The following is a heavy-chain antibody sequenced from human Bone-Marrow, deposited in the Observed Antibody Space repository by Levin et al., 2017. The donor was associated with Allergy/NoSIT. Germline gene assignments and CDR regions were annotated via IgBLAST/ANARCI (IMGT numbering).Heavy chain of an antibody. V-gene: IGHV4-59*01. D-gene: IGHD3-10*01. CDR2: IDYSGST. CDR3: ARVTMGEGIGDYYYYGMDV. Sequence: SQTLSLTCTVSGGSIRSYYWSWIRQPPGKGLEWIGYIDYSGSTNYNPSLKSRVTISVDTSKNQFSLKLSSVTAADTAVYYCARVTMGEGIGDYYYYGMDVWGQGTTVTVSS. CDR1: GGSIRSYY. J-gene: IGHJ6*02.